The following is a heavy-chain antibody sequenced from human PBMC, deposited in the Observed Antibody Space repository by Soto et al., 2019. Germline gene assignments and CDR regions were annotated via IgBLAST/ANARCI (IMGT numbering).Heavy chain of an antibody. CDR3: ARDFTHYDILTGSRSRQGMDV. J-gene: IGHJ6*02. D-gene: IGHD3-9*01. CDR2: VDPHSDNT. V-gene: IGHV1-8*01. CDR1: GYTFTCYD. Sequence: ASVKASCKASGYTFTCYDINWVRQAPGQGLEWMGWVDPHSDNTDYAQKFQDRVTMTGDESISTVYMELSSLRSEDTAVYYCARDFTHYDILTGSRSRQGMDVWGQGTTVTVSS.